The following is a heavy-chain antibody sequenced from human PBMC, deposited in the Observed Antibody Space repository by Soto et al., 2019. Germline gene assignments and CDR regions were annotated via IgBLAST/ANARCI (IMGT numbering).Heavy chain of an antibody. CDR2: VYYSGST. CDR3: GRLEGLATISYYFDY. D-gene: IGHD3-9*01. J-gene: IGHJ4*02. CDR1: GGSVSSSSYY. V-gene: IGHV4-39*01. Sequence: PWEPLSFTCTVSGGSVSSSSYYWGWVRQPPGKGLEWIGIVYYSGSTYYNQSLESRVTISVDKSKNQFSLKLMSLSAADTAVYYCGRLEGLATISYYFDYWGQGAPVTVSS.